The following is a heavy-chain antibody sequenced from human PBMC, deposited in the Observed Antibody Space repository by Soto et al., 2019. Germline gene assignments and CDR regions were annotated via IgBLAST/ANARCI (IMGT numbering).Heavy chain of an antibody. CDR1: GDSVSSNSAA. V-gene: IGHV6-1*01. Sequence: SQTLSLTCAISGDSVSSNSAAWNWIRQSPSRGLEWLGRTYYRSKWYNEYAVSVKSRIIIKPDTSKNQFSLQLNSVTPEDTAVYYCVREGVYSGYRLRGWGGGTQVTGSS. CDR3: VREGVYSGYRLRG. J-gene: IGHJ1*01. D-gene: IGHD5-12*01. CDR2: TYYRSKWYN.